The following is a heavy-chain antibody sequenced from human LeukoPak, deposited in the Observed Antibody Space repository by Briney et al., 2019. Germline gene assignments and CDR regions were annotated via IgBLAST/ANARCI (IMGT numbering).Heavy chain of an antibody. V-gene: IGHV1-2*02. Sequence: ASVKVSCKASGYTFTGYYMHWLRQAPGQGLEWMGWINPNSGGTNYAQKFQGRVTMTRDTSISTAHMELSRLRSDDTAVYYCAKERGLRFLEWFYWGQGTLVTVSS. D-gene: IGHD3-3*01. CDR3: AKERGLRFLEWFY. CDR2: INPNSGGT. J-gene: IGHJ4*02. CDR1: GYTFTGYY.